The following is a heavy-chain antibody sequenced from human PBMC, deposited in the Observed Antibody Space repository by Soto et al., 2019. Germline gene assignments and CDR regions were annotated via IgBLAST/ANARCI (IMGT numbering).Heavy chain of an antibody. D-gene: IGHD3-22*01. Sequence: QVQLVQSGAEVKKPGSSLKVSCKASGGTFSSYAISWVRQAPGQGLEWMGGIIPIFGTANYAQKFQGRVTITADESTSTAYTELSSLRSEDTAVYYCARVIARRYYDSRKVLSGMDVWGQGTTVTVSS. CDR2: IIPIFGTA. V-gene: IGHV1-69*01. CDR1: GGTFSSYA. J-gene: IGHJ6*02. CDR3: ARVIARRYYDSRKVLSGMDV.